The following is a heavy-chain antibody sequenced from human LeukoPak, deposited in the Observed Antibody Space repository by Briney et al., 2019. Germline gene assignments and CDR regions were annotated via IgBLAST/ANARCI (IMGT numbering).Heavy chain of an antibody. V-gene: IGHV3-30-3*01. CDR3: ARVYEGQYLAGELGY. CDR2: ISYDGNNK. Sequence: PGGSLRLSCAASGFTFSSFALHWVRQPPGKGLEWVTVISYDGNNKYYADSVKGRFTISRDNSKNTLYLQMNSLRVEDTAIYYCARVYEGQYLAGELGYWGQGTLVTVSS. D-gene: IGHD3-10*01. CDR1: GFTFSSFA. J-gene: IGHJ4*02.